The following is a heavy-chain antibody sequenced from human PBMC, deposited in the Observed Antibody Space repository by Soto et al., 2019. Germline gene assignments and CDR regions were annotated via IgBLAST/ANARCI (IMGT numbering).Heavy chain of an antibody. CDR3: AKDYAAMANDAFDI. CDR1: GFTFSSYG. V-gene: IGHV3-30*18. D-gene: IGHD5-18*01. J-gene: IGHJ3*02. CDR2: ISYDGSNK. Sequence: GGSLRLSCAASGFTFSSYGMHWVRQAPGKGLEWVAVISYDGSNKYYADSVKGRFTISRDNSKNTLYLQMNSLRAEDTAVYYCAKDYAAMANDAFDIWGQGTMVTV.